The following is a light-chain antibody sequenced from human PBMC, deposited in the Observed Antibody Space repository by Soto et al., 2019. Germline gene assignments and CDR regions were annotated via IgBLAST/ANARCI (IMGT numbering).Light chain of an antibody. CDR2: AAS. Sequence: DLQMTQSPSSLSASVGDRVTITCWASQSISSYLNWYQQKPGKAPKLRIYAASSLQSEVPLRFSGSESGTDFTLTISSLQPEDFATYYCQQSYSTPPSFGQGTKVEIK. CDR3: QQSYSTPPS. CDR1: QSISSY. J-gene: IGKJ1*01. V-gene: IGKV1-39*01.